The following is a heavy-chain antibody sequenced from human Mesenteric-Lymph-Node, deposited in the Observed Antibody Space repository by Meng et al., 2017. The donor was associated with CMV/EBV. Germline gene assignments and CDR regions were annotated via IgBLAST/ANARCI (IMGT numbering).Heavy chain of an antibody. CDR2: IIPIFGTA. CDR1: GGTFSNYA. V-gene: IGHV1-69*05. Sequence: SVKVSCKASGGTFSNYAMNWVRQAPGQGLEWMGGIIPIFGTANYAQKFQGRVTITTDESTSTAYMELSSLRSEDTAVYYCARAIAAARFYYYGMDVWGQGTTVTVSS. CDR3: ARAIAAARFYYYGMDV. D-gene: IGHD6-13*01. J-gene: IGHJ6*02.